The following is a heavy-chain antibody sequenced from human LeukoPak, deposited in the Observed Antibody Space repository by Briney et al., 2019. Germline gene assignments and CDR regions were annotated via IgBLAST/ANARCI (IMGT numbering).Heavy chain of an antibody. D-gene: IGHD3-10*01. V-gene: IGHV4-39*02. CDR1: GGSISSSSYY. J-gene: IGHJ3*02. CDR3: ARAARLRITLVRLIHAAFDM. CDR2: LYYAGNT. Sequence: SETLSLTCTVSGGSISSSSYYWGWIRQPPGKGLEWIGSLYYAGNTFLNPTLDSRVTITVDKSKNQFSLKLRSATAADTAVYYCARAARLRITLVRLIHAAFDMWDQGTMVTVSS.